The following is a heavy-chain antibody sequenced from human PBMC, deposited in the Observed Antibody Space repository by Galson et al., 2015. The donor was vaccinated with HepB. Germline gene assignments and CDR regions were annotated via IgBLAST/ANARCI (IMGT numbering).Heavy chain of an antibody. CDR1: GGSMSSFC. CDR3: ARVVVVVATEEGFDYYYYMDV. D-gene: IGHD2-15*01. CDR2: IYYSGST. Sequence: ETLSLTCTVSGGSMSSFCWSWIRQSPGKGLEWIGYIYYSGSTNYNPSLKSRVTISVDTSKNQFSLNLSSVTAADTAVYYCARVVVVVATEEGFDYYYYMDVWGKGTTVTVSS. V-gene: IGHV4-59*01. J-gene: IGHJ6*03.